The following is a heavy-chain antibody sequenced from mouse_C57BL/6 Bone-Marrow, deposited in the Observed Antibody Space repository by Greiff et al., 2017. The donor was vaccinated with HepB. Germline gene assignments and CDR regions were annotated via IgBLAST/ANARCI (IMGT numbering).Heavy chain of an antibody. Sequence: VQLKESGTVLARPGASVKMSCKTSGYTFTSYWMHWGKQRPGQGREWIGAIYPGNSDTSYNQKVKGKAKLTAVTSASTAYMELSSLTNEDSAVYYCTPYYSNYGDYAMDYWGQGTSVTVSS. D-gene: IGHD2-5*01. CDR2: IYPGNSDT. CDR1: GYTFTSYW. CDR3: TPYYSNYGDYAMDY. J-gene: IGHJ4*01. V-gene: IGHV1-5*01.